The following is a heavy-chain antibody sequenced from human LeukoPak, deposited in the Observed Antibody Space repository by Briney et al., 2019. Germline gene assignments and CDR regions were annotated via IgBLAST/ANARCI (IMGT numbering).Heavy chain of an antibody. Sequence: GGSLRPSCAASGFSFSDYYMTWIRQAPGKGLEWVAYLSSSGTTIYYADSVKGRFTISRDNGQNSVYLQMNSLRDEDTAVYFCAGARSHYYGMDVWGQGTTVTVSS. J-gene: IGHJ6*02. V-gene: IGHV3-11*01. CDR2: LSSSGTTI. CDR3: AGARSHYYGMDV. CDR1: GFSFSDYY. D-gene: IGHD1-26*01.